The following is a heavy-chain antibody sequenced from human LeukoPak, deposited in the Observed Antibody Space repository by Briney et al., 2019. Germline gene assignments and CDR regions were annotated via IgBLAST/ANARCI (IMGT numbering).Heavy chain of an antibody. CDR3: ARGYTAMAHAFDI. CDR2: IIPIFGTA. D-gene: IGHD5-18*01. CDR1: GGTFSSYA. V-gene: IGHV1-69*05. Sequence: SVKVSCKASGGTFSSYAISWVRQAPGQGLEWMGRIIPIFGTANYAQKFQGRVTIITDESTSTAYMELSSLRSEDTAVYYCARGYTAMAHAFDIWGQGTIVTVSS. J-gene: IGHJ3*02.